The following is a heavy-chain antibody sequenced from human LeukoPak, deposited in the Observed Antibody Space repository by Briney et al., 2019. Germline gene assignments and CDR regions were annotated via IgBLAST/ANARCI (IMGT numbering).Heavy chain of an antibody. V-gene: IGHV3-48*04. CDR1: GFTFSSYA. Sequence: PGGSLRLSCAASGFTFSSYAMNWVRQAPGKGLEWLSCISSGSSTIYYADSVKGRFTISRDNAKNSLNLQMNSLRAEDTAVYYCAKGSRNAFDIWGQGTMVTVSS. CDR2: ISSGSSTI. CDR3: AKGSRNAFDI. J-gene: IGHJ3*02.